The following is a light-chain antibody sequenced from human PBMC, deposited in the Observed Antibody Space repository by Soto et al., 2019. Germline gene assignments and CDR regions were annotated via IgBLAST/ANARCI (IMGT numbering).Light chain of an antibody. CDR1: QSVSIH. CDR2: DTS. J-gene: IGKJ5*01. V-gene: IGKV3-15*01. Sequence: ETVMTQSPGTLSVSLGERATLSCRASQSVSIHLAWYQQKPGQAPRLLIYDTSTRATGIPARFSGSGSGTEFTLTISSLQSEDFDVYYCQQYSNWPPITFGQGTRLEI. CDR3: QQYSNWPPIT.